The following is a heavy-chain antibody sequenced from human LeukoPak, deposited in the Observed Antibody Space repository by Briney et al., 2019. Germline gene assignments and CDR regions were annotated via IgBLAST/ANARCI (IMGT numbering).Heavy chain of an antibody. CDR2: ISRSSSYI. D-gene: IGHD3-22*01. CDR3: ARWDYYDSSGLAFDI. J-gene: IGHJ3*02. CDR1: GFTFNNYN. V-gene: IGHV3-21*01. Sequence: GGSLRLSCAASGFTFNNYNMDWVRQAPGKGLEWVSSISRSSSYIYYADSVRGRFPISRDNAKNSLYLQMNSRRAEDTAVYYCARWDYYDSSGLAFDIWGQGTRVTVSS.